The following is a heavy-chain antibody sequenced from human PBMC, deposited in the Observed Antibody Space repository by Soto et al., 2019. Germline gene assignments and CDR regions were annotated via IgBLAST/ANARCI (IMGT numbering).Heavy chain of an antibody. D-gene: IGHD2-15*01. CDR2: IYPDDSRT. J-gene: IGHJ3*02. CDR1: EFSFTTYW. CDR3: TRDPNDGGISEDFEI. V-gene: IGHV5-51*01. Sequence: PGESLKISCKGSEFSFTTYWIAWVRQMPGEGLKWMGIIYPDDSRTTYSPSFQGQVTISADKSINTAYLQWSSLKASDTAMYYCTRDPNDGGISEDFEIWGQGTRVTVPS.